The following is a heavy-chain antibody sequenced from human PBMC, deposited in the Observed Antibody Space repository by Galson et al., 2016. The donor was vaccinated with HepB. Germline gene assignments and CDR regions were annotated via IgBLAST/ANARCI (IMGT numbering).Heavy chain of an antibody. D-gene: IGHD6-19*01. CDR3: TRDQPWLGEFDY. Sequence: SVKVSCKASGYTFSSYGISWVRQAPGQGLEWMGWISAYNGDTNYAQKLQGRVTMTTDTSTSTAYMELRSLRSDDTAVYYCTRDQPWLGEFDYWGQGTLVTVSS. J-gene: IGHJ4*02. CDR2: ISAYNGDT. CDR1: GYTFSSYG. V-gene: IGHV1-18*04.